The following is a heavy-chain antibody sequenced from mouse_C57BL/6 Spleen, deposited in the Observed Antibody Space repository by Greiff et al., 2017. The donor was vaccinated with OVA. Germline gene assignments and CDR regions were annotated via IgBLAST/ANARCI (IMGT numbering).Heavy chain of an antibody. V-gene: IGHV1-69*01. Sequence: QVQLQQPGAELVMPGASVKLSCKASGYTFTSYWMHWVKQRPGQGLEWIGEIDPSASYTNYHQKFKGKSTLTVDKSSSTAYMQLSSLTSEDSAVYYCARKEWLLQFAYWGQGTLVTVSA. J-gene: IGHJ3*01. CDR3: ARKEWLLQFAY. CDR2: IDPSASYT. CDR1: GYTFTSYW. D-gene: IGHD2-3*01.